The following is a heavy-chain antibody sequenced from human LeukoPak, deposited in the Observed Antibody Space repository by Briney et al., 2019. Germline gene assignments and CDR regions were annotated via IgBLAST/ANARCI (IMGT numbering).Heavy chain of an antibody. CDR3: ARHTYARPFDF. CDR2: ISQSGST. D-gene: IGHD6-6*01. J-gene: IGHJ4*02. CDR1: GGSFSGYH. Sequence: PSETLSLTCAVYGGSFSGYHWSWIRQPPGEGLEWIGEISQSGSTNDNPSLKSRVSISLDTSKNQFSLKMTSVTAADTAVYYCARHTYARPFDFWGQGTLVTVSS. V-gene: IGHV4-34*01.